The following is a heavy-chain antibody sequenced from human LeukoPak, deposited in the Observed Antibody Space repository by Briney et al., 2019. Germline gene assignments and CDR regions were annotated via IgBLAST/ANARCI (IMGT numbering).Heavy chain of an antibody. Sequence: KPSETLSLTCSVSGGSITTNTYYWTWIRQPPGKVLEWIGYIHHSGTTYYNPSLKSRVSISVDTSKNHFSLKLTSVTAADTAKYYCAINTPEGFDPWGQGTLVTVSS. CDR3: AINTPEGFDP. CDR1: GGSITTNTYY. CDR2: IHHSGTT. D-gene: IGHD2-2*02. V-gene: IGHV4-30-2*01. J-gene: IGHJ5*02.